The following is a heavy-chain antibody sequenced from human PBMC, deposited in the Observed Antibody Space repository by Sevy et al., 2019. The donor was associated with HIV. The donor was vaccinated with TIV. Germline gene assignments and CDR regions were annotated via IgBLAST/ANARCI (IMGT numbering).Heavy chain of an antibody. J-gene: IGHJ4*02. CDR2: ISYDGSNK. CDR1: GFTFSSYA. D-gene: IGHD3-22*01. V-gene: IGHV3-30-3*01. Sequence: GWSLRLSCAASGFTFSSYAMHWVRQAPGKGLEWVAVISYDGSNKYYADSVKGRFTISRDNSKNTLYLQMNSLRAEDTAVYYCARDPYYYDSSGYIDYWGQGTLVTVSS. CDR3: ARDPYYYDSSGYIDY.